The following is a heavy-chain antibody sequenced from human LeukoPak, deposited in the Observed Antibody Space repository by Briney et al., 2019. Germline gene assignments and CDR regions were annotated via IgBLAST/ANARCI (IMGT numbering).Heavy chain of an antibody. CDR1: GFTFTSYA. J-gene: IGHJ3*02. V-gene: IGHV3-30-3*01. Sequence: GGSLRLSCAASGFTFTSYAMSWVRQAPGKGLEWVAVISYDGSNKYYADSVKGRFTISRDSSKNTLYLQMNSLRAEDTAVYYCARTISVAGDAFDIWGQGTMVTVSS. CDR2: ISYDGSNK. D-gene: IGHD6-19*01. CDR3: ARTISVAGDAFDI.